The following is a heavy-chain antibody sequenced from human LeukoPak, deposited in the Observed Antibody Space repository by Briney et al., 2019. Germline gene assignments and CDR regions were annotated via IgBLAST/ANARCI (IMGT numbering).Heavy chain of an antibody. CDR2: IKQDGSEK. D-gene: IGHD6-13*01. V-gene: IGHV3-7*01. CDR3: ARDYKSSSWYGGVEDYFDY. CDR1: GFTFSSYW. J-gene: IGHJ4*02. Sequence: GGSLRLSCAASGFTFSSYWMSWVRQAPGKGLEWVANIKQDGSEKYYVDSVKGRFTISRDNAKNSLYLQMNSLRAEDTAVYYCARDYKSSSWYGGVEDYFDYWGQGTLVTVSS.